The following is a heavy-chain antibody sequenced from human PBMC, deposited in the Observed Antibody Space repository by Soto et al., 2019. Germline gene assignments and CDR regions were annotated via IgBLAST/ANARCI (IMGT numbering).Heavy chain of an antibody. CDR2: VYYSGST. D-gene: IGHD3-10*01. CDR3: ARLTMVRGVIPD. Sequence: SETLSLTCTVSGGSINNHYCSWIRQPPGKGLEWIGSVYYSGSTNYNPSLKSRVTISVDTSKNQFSLKLSSVTAADTAVYYCARLTMVRGVIPDWGQGTLVTVSS. V-gene: IGHV4-59*08. CDR1: GGSINNHY. J-gene: IGHJ4*02.